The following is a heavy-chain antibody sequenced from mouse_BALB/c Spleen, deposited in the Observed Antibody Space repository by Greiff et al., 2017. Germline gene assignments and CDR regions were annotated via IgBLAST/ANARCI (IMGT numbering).Heavy chain of an antibody. J-gene: IGHJ1*01. D-gene: IGHD2-12*01. Sequence: EVQLQQSGAELVKPGASVKLSCTASGFNIKDTYMHWVKQRPEQGLEWIGWIDPENGDTEYAPKFQGKATMTADTSSNTAYLQLSSLTSEDTAVYYCNALRRYFDVWGAGTTVTVSS. CDR3: NALRRYFDV. CDR2: IDPENGDT. CDR1: GFNIKDTY. V-gene: IGHV14-4*02.